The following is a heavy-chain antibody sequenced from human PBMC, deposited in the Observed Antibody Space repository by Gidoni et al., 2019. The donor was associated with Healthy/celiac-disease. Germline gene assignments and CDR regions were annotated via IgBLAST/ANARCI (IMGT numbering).Heavy chain of an antibody. V-gene: IGHV4-34*01. CDR2: INHSGST. D-gene: IGHD5-18*01. Sequence: QVQLQQWGAGLLKPSETLSLTCAVYGGSFSGYYWSWIRQPPGKGLEWSGEINHSGSTNYNPSLKSRVTISVDTSKNQFSLKLSSVTAADTAVYYCARRGYSYGLRLLDYWGQGTLVTVSS. CDR1: GGSFSGYY. CDR3: ARRGYSYGLRLLDY. J-gene: IGHJ4*02.